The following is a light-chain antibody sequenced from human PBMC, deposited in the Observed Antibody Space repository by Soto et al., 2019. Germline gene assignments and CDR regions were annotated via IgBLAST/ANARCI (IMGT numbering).Light chain of an antibody. CDR1: QSVSSY. CDR2: DAS. CDR3: QQGSNWPLT. V-gene: IGKV3-11*01. Sequence: DIVLTQSPATLSLSPGERATLSCRASQSVSSYLAWYQQKPGQAPRLLIYDASNRASGIPARFSGSGSRTDFTLTISSLEPEDFAVYYCQQGSNWPLTFGGGTKAEI. J-gene: IGKJ4*01.